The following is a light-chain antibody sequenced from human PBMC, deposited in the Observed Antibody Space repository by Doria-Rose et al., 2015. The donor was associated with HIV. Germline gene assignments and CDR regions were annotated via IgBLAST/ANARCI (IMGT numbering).Light chain of an antibody. CDR1: QSFRSTY. V-gene: IGKV3-20*01. Sequence: EIVLTQSPGTLSLSPRARATISCRASQSFRSTYLAWYQQKPGQAPSLLIYDGSTRATGIADRFSASGSGTDFTLSINRLEPEDFAPYYCHQYGTSWTYGQGTKAEI. J-gene: IGKJ1*01. CDR2: DGS. CDR3: HQYGTSWT.